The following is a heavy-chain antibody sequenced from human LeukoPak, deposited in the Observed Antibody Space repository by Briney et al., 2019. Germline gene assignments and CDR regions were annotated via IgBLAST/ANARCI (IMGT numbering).Heavy chain of an antibody. D-gene: IGHD6-6*01. Sequence: GGSLRLSCAASRFTFSSYGMNWVRQAPGKGLEWVANIKQDGSEKYYVDSVKGRFTISRDNAKNSLYLQMNSLRAEDTAVYYCARAASFSYGMDVWGQGTTVTVSS. J-gene: IGHJ6*02. CDR1: RFTFSSYG. CDR2: IKQDGSEK. CDR3: ARAASFSYGMDV. V-gene: IGHV3-7*01.